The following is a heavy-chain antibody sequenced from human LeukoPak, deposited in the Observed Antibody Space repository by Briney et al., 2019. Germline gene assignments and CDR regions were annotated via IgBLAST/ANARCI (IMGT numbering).Heavy chain of an antibody. CDR2: INPNSGGT. CDR3: ARPVAASVVVVAAFNWFDP. Sequence: ASVKVSCKASGYTFTGYYMHWVRQAPGQGLEWMGWINPNSGGTNYAQKFQGRVTMTRDTSISTAYMELSRLRSGDTAVYYCARPVAASVVVVAAFNWFDPWGQGTLVTVSS. CDR1: GYTFTGYY. J-gene: IGHJ5*02. V-gene: IGHV1-2*02. D-gene: IGHD2-15*01.